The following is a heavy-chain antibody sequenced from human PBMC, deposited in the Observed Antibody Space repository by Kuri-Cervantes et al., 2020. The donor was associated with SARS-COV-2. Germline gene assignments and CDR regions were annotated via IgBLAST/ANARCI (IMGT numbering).Heavy chain of an antibody. CDR3: ARGLTLEGDSYGYHY. Sequence: GGSLRLSCAASGFTVSSNYMSWVRQAPGKGLEWVSVIYSGGSTYYADSVKGRFTISRDNSKNTLYLQMNSLRAEDTAVYYCARGLTLEGDSYGYHYWGQGTLVTVSS. CDR2: IYSGGST. CDR1: GFTVSSNY. D-gene: IGHD5-18*01. V-gene: IGHV3-53*01. J-gene: IGHJ4*02.